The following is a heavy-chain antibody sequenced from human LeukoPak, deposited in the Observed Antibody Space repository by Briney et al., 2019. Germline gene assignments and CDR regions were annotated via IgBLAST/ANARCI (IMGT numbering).Heavy chain of an antibody. CDR1: GFTFSDYY. Sequence: SGGSLRLSCAASGFTFSDYYMSWIRQAPGKGLEWVSYISSSGSTIYYADSVKGRFTISRDNAKNSLYLQMNSLRAEDTAVYYCARDPVVTAIDDAFDIWGQGTMVTVSS. J-gene: IGHJ3*02. CDR2: ISSSGSTI. V-gene: IGHV3-11*04. CDR3: ARDPVVTAIDDAFDI. D-gene: IGHD2-21*02.